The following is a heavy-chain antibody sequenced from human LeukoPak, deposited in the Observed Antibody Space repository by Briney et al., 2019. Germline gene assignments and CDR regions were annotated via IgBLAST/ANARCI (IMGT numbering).Heavy chain of an antibody. J-gene: IGHJ4*02. Sequence: PSETLSLTCTVSGGSISSGGYYWSWVRQPPGKGLEWIGYIYHSGSTYYNPSLKSRVTISVDRSKNQFSLKLSSVTAADTAVYYYARLDTAMVYDYWGQGTLVTVSS. CDR2: IYHSGST. V-gene: IGHV4-30-2*01. CDR1: GGSISSGGYY. CDR3: ARLDTAMVYDY. D-gene: IGHD5-18*01.